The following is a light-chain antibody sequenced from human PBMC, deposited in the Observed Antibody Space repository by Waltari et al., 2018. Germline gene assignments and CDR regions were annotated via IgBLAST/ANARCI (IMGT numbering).Light chain of an antibody. Sequence: PGERATVSCRPSQSVSRALAWYQQKPGQAPRLLIYVASTRATGIPDRSSGSGSGTDFSLTISRLEPDDFAVYYCKHYLRLPVTFGQGTTVE. CDR3: KHYLRLPVT. CDR2: VAS. V-gene: IGKV3-20*01. CDR1: QSVSRA. J-gene: IGKJ1*01.